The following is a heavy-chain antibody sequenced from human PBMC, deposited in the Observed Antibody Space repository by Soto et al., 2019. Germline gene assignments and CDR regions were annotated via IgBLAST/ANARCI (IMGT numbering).Heavy chain of an antibody. CDR2: ISSSGNII. CDR3: ARAGGTTVTGLWHFDS. D-gene: IGHD4-17*01. CDR1: GFTFSDYS. Sequence: QVQLVESGGGLVKPGGSLRLSCAASGFTFSDYSMSWIRQAPGKGLEWVSYISSSGNIIYSADSVKGRLTISRDNAKKSLYLEMNSLRAEDTAVYYCARAGGTTVTGLWHFDSWGQGTLVTVSS. J-gene: IGHJ4*02. V-gene: IGHV3-11*01.